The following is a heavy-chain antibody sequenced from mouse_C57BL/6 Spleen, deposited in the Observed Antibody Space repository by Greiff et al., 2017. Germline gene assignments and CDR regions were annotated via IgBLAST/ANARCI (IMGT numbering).Heavy chain of an antibody. CDR3: ARFITTVVAPCDC. CDR1: GYAFSSSW. V-gene: IGHV1-82*01. J-gene: IGHJ2*01. Sequence: QVQLQQSGPELVKPGASVKISCKASGYAFSSSWMNWVKQRPGKGLEWIGRIYPGDGDTNYNGKFKGKATLTADTSSSTAYMQLSSLTSEGSAVYFCARFITTVVAPCDCWGQGTTLTVSS. D-gene: IGHD1-1*01. CDR2: IYPGDGDT.